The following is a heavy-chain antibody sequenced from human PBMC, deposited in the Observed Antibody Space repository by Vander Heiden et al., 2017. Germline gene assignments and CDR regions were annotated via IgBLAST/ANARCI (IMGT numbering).Heavy chain of an antibody. V-gene: IGHV3-9*01. D-gene: IGHD6-19*01. CDR2: ISWNSGSI. J-gene: IGHJ4*02. Sequence: EVSMVAFGAGSVQPGCSLRSPRSASGFTFGDCAMHWVRQAPGKGLEWVSGISWNSGSIGYANSEKGRFTISRDNAKNSLYRQMNSLRAEDTALYYCAKGPQWLVLSSYFDYWGQGTLVTVSS. CDR1: GFTFGDCA. CDR3: AKGPQWLVLSSYFDY.